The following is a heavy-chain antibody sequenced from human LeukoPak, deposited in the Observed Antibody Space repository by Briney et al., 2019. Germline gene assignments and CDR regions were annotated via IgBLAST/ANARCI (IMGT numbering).Heavy chain of an antibody. V-gene: IGHV4-34*01. CDR1: GGPFSGYF. J-gene: IGHJ4*02. CDR3: ARRYYYNLGSFPFDF. Sequence: SETLSLTCAVSGGPFSGYFWSWIRQSSGKGLEWIGEIHNSGTTNYNPSLNSRVTISEDTSKNQFYLNLSSVTDADTAVYYCARRYYYNLGSFPFDFWGQGTLVTVSS. CDR2: IHNSGTT. D-gene: IGHD3-10*01.